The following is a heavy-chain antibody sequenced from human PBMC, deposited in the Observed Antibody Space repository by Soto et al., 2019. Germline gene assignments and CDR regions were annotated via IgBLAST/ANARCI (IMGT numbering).Heavy chain of an antibody. CDR3: ARARSSSSQVVPSDAFDI. J-gene: IGHJ3*02. Sequence: GASVKVSCKASGYTFTSYYMHWVRQAPGRGLEWMGIINPSGGSTSYAQKFQGRVTMTRDTSTSTVYMELSSLRSEDTAVYYCARARSSSSQVVPSDAFDIWGQGTMVTVSS. CDR1: GYTFTSYY. D-gene: IGHD6-6*01. V-gene: IGHV1-46*01. CDR2: INPSGGST.